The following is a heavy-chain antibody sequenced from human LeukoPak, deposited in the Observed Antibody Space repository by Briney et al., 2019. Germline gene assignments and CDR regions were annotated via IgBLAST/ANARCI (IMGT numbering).Heavy chain of an antibody. Sequence: ESGGGVVQPGRSLRLSCAASGFTFSSYAMSWVRQAPGKGLEWVSAISGSGGSTYYADSVKGRFTISRDNSKNTLYLQMNSLRAEDTAVYYCAKDRPRYYYDSSGYSCPHCEYFQHWGQGTLVTVSS. CDR3: AKDRPRYYYDSSGYSCPHCEYFQH. D-gene: IGHD3-22*01. J-gene: IGHJ1*01. CDR2: ISGSGGST. V-gene: IGHV3-23*01. CDR1: GFTFSSYA.